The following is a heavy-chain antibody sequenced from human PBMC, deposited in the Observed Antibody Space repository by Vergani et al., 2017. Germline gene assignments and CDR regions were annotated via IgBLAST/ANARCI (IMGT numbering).Heavy chain of an antibody. CDR2: IYTSGST. V-gene: IGHV4-61*02. Sequence: QVQLQESGPGLVKPSQTLSLTCTVSGGSISSGSYYWSWIRQPAGKGLEWIGRIYTSGSTNYNPSLKSRVTISVDTSKNQFSLKLSSVTAADTAVYYCARGQNCSGGSCYSVLAGFDYWGQGTLVTVSS. D-gene: IGHD2-15*01. CDR3: ARGQNCSGGSCYSVLAGFDY. CDR1: GGSISSGSYY. J-gene: IGHJ4*02.